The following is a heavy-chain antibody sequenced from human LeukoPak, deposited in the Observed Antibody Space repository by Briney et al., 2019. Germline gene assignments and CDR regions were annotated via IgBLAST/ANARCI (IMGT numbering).Heavy chain of an antibody. J-gene: IGHJ4*02. CDR2: ISYDGSNK. V-gene: IGHV3-30*03. Sequence: PGRSLRLSCAASGSTFSSYGMHWVRQAPGKGLEWVAVISYDGSNKYYADSVKGRFTISRDNSKNTLYLQMNSLSAGDTAVYYCASSPAYSNNWDAIDNWGQGTLVTVSS. D-gene: IGHD6-13*01. CDR1: GSTFSSYG. CDR3: ASSPAYSNNWDAIDN.